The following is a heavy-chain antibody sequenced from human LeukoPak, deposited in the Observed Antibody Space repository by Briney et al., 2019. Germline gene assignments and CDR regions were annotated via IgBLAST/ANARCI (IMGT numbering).Heavy chain of an antibody. J-gene: IGHJ4*02. CDR1: GGSISSSSYY. Sequence: SETLSLTCTVSGGSISSSSYYWGWIRQPPGKGLEWIGSIYYSGSTNYNPSLKSRVTISVDTAKNQFSLKLSSVTAADTAVYYCARGQSRYDFWSGSPLLDYWGQGTLVTVSS. D-gene: IGHD3-3*01. V-gene: IGHV4-39*07. CDR2: IYYSGST. CDR3: ARGQSRYDFWSGSPLLDY.